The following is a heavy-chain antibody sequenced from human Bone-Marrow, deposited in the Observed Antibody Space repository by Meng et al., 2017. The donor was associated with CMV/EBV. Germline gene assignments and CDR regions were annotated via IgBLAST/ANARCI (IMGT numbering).Heavy chain of an antibody. J-gene: IGHJ5*02. CDR2: ISAYNGNT. D-gene: IGHD1-26*01. Sequence: ASVKVTCKASGYTFTSYGISRVRQAPGQGLEWMGWISAYNGNTNYAQKLQGRVTMTTDTSTSTAYMELRSLRSDDTAVYYCARDGSAWELSPQNRFDPWGQGTLVTVSS. V-gene: IGHV1-18*01. CDR3: ARDGSAWELSPQNRFDP. CDR1: GYTFTSYG.